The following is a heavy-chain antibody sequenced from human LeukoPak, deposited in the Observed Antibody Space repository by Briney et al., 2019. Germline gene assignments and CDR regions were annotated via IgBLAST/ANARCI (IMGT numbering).Heavy chain of an antibody. CDR3: ARDPDSSGYYYETFDY. CDR2: ISWNSGSI. CDR1: GFTFDDYA. Sequence: GGSLRLSCAASGFTFDDYAMHWVRQSPGKGLEWVSGISWNSGSIGYADSVKGRFTISRDNAKNSLNLQMNSLRAEDTALYYCARDPDSSGYYYETFDYWGQGTLVTVSS. V-gene: IGHV3-9*01. J-gene: IGHJ4*02. D-gene: IGHD3-22*01.